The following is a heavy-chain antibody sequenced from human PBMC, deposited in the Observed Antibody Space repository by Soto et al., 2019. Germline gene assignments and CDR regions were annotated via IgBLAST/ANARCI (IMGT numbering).Heavy chain of an antibody. V-gene: IGHV3-15*01. CDR1: GFTFNNAW. Sequence: EVQLVESGGGLVTPGGSLRLSCVVSGFTFNNAWMNWVRQAPGKGLEWVGRMKSNGATDYAAFVKGRFTFSRDDSRGTLYLQMNSLETEDTAVYYCTADSSPPEGPSYPIDYWGQGTLVTVSS. J-gene: IGHJ4*02. CDR3: TADSSPPEGPSYPIDY. D-gene: IGHD1-26*01. CDR2: MKSNGAT.